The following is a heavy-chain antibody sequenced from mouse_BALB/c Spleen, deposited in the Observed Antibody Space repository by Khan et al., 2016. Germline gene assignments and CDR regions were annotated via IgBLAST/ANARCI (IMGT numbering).Heavy chain of an antibody. J-gene: IGHJ4*01. CDR2: IYPGSGNS. CDR1: GYTFTDYY. D-gene: IGHD1-1*01. CDR3: AKGGRTDYYGMDY. V-gene: IGHV1-77*01. Sequence: QVQLQQSGAELARPGASVKLSCKASGYTFTDYYINWVKQRTGQGLEWIGEIYPGSGNSYYNEKFEGRAILTADKSSSTAYMQLSILTAEDSAGYFCAKGGRTDYYGMDYWGQVTSVTVSS.